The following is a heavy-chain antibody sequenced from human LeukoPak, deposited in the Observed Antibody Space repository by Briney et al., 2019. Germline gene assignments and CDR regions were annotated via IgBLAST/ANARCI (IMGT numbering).Heavy chain of an antibody. CDR2: ISYDGSNK. J-gene: IGHJ4*02. CDR1: GFTFSSYG. Sequence: GGSLRLSCAASGFTFSSYGMHWVRQAPGKGLEWVAVISYDGSNKYYAGSVKGRFTISRDNSKNTLYLQMNSLRAEDTAVYYCARAKAMVRGVITYYFDYWGQGTLVTVSS. V-gene: IGHV3-30*03. CDR3: ARAKAMVRGVITYYFDY. D-gene: IGHD3-10*01.